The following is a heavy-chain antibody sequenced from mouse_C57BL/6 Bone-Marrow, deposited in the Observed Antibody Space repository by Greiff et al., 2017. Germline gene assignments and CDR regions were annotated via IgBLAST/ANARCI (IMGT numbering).Heavy chain of an antibody. J-gene: IGHJ1*03. D-gene: IGHD1-1*01. V-gene: IGHV5-4*01. CDR3: ARLRYYYGSSSYWYFDV. Sequence: EVQWVESGGGLVKPGGSLKLSCAASGFTFSSYAMSWVRQTPEKRLEWVATISDGGSYTYYPDNVKGRFTISRDNAKNNLYLQMSHLKSEDTAMYYCARLRYYYGSSSYWYFDVWGTGTTVTVSS. CDR1: GFTFSSYA. CDR2: ISDGGSYT.